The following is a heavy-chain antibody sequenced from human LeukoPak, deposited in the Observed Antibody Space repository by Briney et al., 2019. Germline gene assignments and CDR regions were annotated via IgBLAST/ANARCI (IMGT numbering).Heavy chain of an antibody. D-gene: IGHD3-22*01. Sequence: GGSLRLSCAASGFTFSDHYMDRVRQAPGKGLEWVGRTRNKANSYTTEYAASVKGRFTISRDDSKNSLYLQMNSLKTEDTAVYYCAREWEDYDSSGYYHFDYWGQGTLVTVSS. CDR3: AREWEDYDSSGYYHFDY. V-gene: IGHV3-72*01. CDR1: GFTFSDHY. CDR2: TRNKANSYTT. J-gene: IGHJ4*02.